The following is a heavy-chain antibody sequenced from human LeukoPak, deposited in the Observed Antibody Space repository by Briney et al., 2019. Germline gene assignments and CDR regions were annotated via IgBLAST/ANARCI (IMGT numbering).Heavy chain of an antibody. Sequence: GGSLRLSCAASGFTFSSYAMSWVRQAPGKGLEWVSAISGSGGSTYYADSVKGRFTISRDNSKNTLYLQMNSLRAEDTAVYYCVKSRYSTNNKYWGQGTLVTVSS. CDR1: GFTFSSYA. D-gene: IGHD1/OR15-1a*01. V-gene: IGHV3-23*01. J-gene: IGHJ4*02. CDR2: ISGSGGST. CDR3: VKSRYSTNNKY.